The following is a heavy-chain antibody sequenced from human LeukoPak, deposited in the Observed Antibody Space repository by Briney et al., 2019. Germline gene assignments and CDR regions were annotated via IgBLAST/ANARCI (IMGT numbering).Heavy chain of an antibody. J-gene: IGHJ4*02. CDR2: VNPNSGDT. D-gene: IGHD2-2*01. Sequence: ASVKVSCKASGYTFTGYYLHWVRQAPGQGLEWMGCVNPNSGDTNYAQKFQGSVTMTRDTSISTVYMELSRLRSDDTAVYYCARSQRSSTSKHERIFDYWGQGTLVTVSS. CDR3: ARSQRSSTSKHERIFDY. V-gene: IGHV1-2*02. CDR1: GYTFTGYY.